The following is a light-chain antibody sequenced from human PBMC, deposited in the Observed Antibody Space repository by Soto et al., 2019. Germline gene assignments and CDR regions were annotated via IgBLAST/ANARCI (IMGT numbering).Light chain of an antibody. CDR3: QQTNSFPYT. CDR1: QGISNW. V-gene: IGKV1-12*01. J-gene: IGKJ2*01. Sequence: DIQMTQSPSSVSASVGDRVTITCRASQGISNWLAWYQQKPGKTPKLLIFSASRLQSGVPSRFSGSGSETDFTLTISSLQPEDFAAYYCQQTNSFPYTFGQGTKLEIK. CDR2: SAS.